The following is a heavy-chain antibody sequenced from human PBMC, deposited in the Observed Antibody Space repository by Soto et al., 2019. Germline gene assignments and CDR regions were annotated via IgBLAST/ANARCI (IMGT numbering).Heavy chain of an antibody. Sequence: GGSLRLSCAASGFTFSSYSMNWVRQAPGKGLEWVSSISSSSSYIYYADSVKGRFTISRDNAKNSLDLQMNSLRAEDTAVYYCARDGNDYGDYFSASDYGYYFDYWGQGTLVTVSS. CDR3: ARDGNDYGDYFSASDYGYYFDY. CDR2: ISSSSSYI. D-gene: IGHD4-17*01. J-gene: IGHJ4*02. CDR1: GFTFSSYS. V-gene: IGHV3-21*01.